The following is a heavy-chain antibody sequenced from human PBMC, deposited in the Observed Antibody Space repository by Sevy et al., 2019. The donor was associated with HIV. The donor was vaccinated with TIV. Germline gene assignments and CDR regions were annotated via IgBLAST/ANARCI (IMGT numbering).Heavy chain of an antibody. CDR2: IKEDGSAK. V-gene: IGHV3-7*01. Sequence: GESLKISCAASRFTFKTYWMSWVRQAPGKGLEWVGNIKEDGSAKYYAASVRGRFTISRDNAKNSLYLQMSSLRVEDTAVYYCARDSPGYGGYSYWGQGTLVTVSS. J-gene: IGHJ4*01. D-gene: IGHD1-26*01. CDR1: RFTFKTYW. CDR3: ARDSPGYGGYSY.